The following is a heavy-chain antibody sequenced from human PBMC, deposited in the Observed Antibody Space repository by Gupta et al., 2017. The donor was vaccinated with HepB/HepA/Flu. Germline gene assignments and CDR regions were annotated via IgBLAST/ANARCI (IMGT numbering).Heavy chain of an antibody. CDR2: ISGDTFHI. V-gene: IGHV3-23*01. CDR3: AKRAGYCSSFTCQYFDH. CDR1: GFTFSSYG. D-gene: IGHD2-2*01. J-gene: IGHJ4*02. Sequence: EVQLLESGGDLVQPGGSLRLSCAASGFTFSSYGMTWVRQAPGQGLEGVSSISGDTFHIYYAESVKGRFTISRDNSKNTVYLQMNSLRVEDTAVYYCAKRAGYCSSFTCQYFDHWGQGTLVTVSS.